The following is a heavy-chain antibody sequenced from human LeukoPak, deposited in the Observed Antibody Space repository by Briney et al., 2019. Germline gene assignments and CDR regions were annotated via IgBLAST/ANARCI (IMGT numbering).Heavy chain of an antibody. V-gene: IGHV1-69*04. Sequence: ASVKVSCKASGGTFSSYAISWVRQAPGQGLEWMGRIIPILGIANYAQKFQGRVTITADKSTSTAYMELSSLRSEDTAVYYCARVRGCSGGSCYSSGDYYDSSGYPGYWGQGTLVTVSS. CDR1: GGTFSSYA. D-gene: IGHD2-15*01. CDR3: ARVRGCSGGSCYSSGDYYDSSGYPGY. CDR2: IIPILGIA. J-gene: IGHJ4*02.